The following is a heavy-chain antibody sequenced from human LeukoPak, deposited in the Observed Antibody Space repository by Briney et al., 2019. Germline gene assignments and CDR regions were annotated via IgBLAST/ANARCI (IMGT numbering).Heavy chain of an antibody. CDR2: INHSGST. CDR3: ARGFKNIVVVPAAPGRAYYFDY. J-gene: IGHJ4*02. CDR1: GGSFSGYY. V-gene: IGHV4-34*01. Sequence: SETLSLTCAVYGGSFSGYYCSWIRQPPGKGLEWIGEINHSGSTNYNPSLKSRVTISVDTSKNQFSLKLSSVTAADTAVYYCARGFKNIVVVPAAPGRAYYFDYWGQGTLVTVSS. D-gene: IGHD2-2*01.